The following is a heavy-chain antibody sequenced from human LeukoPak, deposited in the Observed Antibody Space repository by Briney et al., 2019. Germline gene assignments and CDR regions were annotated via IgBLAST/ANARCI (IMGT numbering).Heavy chain of an antibody. J-gene: IGHJ4*02. CDR3: VAARGWYDYFDY. CDR1: GFTFSSYA. Sequence: PGGSLRLSFAASGFTFSSYAMSWVRQAPGKGLEWVSAISGSGGSTYYADSVKGRFTISRDNSKNTLYLQMNSLRAEDTAVYYCVAARGWYDYFDYWGQGTLVTVSS. D-gene: IGHD6-19*01. V-gene: IGHV3-23*01. CDR2: ISGSGGST.